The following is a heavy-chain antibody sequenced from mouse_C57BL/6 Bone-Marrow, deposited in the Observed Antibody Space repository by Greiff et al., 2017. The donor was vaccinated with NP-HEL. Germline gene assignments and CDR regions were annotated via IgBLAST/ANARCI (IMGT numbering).Heavy chain of an antibody. Sequence: VQLQQSGAELVRPGASVKLSCKASGYTFTDYYINWVKQRPGQGLEWIARIYPGSGNTYYNEKFKGKATLTAEKSSSTAYMQLSSLTSEDSAVYFCASSDSSRYFDYWGQGTTLTVSS. CDR1: GYTFTDYY. J-gene: IGHJ2*01. CDR3: ASSDSSRYFDY. D-gene: IGHD3-2*01. V-gene: IGHV1-76*01. CDR2: IYPGSGNT.